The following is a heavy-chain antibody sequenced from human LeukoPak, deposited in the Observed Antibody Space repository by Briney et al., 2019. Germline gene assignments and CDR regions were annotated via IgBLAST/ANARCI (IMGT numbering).Heavy chain of an antibody. J-gene: IGHJ4*02. CDR2: ISGSGGST. Sequence: GGSLRLSCAASGFTFSSYAMSWVRQAPGKALEWVSAISGSGGSTYYADSVKGRFTTSRDNSKNTLYLQMNSLRAEDTAVYYCANGGVLLWFGDQFGYWGQGTLVTVSS. V-gene: IGHV3-23*01. D-gene: IGHD3-10*01. CDR3: ANGGVLLWFGDQFGY. CDR1: GFTFSSYA.